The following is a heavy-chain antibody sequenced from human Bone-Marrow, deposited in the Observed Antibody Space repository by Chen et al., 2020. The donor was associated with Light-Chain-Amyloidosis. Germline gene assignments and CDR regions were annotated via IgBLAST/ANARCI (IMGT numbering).Heavy chain of an antibody. CDR3: ARYEPHFSDSIISGYTA. J-gene: IGHJ5*02. Sequence: QVELQQWGAGLLKPSETLSLTCGIHNGAFGDDYWTWIRQPPGKGLQWIAEINHSGSANYNSSLKSRTTISVDKSKIQFSLRMISVTAADTAVYYCARYEPHFSDSIISGYTAWGQGTSVTVSS. CDR2: INHSGSA. CDR1: NGAFGDDY. D-gene: IGHD5-12*01. V-gene: IGHV4-34*01.